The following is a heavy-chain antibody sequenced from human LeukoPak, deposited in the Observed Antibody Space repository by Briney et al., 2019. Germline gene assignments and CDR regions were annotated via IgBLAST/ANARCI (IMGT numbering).Heavy chain of an antibody. J-gene: IGHJ5*02. V-gene: IGHV4-34*01. CDR3: ARAAIAAAGTIWFDP. D-gene: IGHD6-13*01. CDR2: INHSGST. Sequence: SETLSLTCAVYGGSFSGYYWSWIRQPPGKGLEWIGEINHSGSTNYNPSLTSRVTISVDTSKNQFSLKLSSVTAADTAVYYCARAAIAAAGTIWFDPWGQGTLVTVSS. CDR1: GGSFSGYY.